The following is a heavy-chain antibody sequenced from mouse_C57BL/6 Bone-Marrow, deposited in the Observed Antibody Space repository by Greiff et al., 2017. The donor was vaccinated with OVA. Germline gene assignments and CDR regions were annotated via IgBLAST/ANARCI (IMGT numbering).Heavy chain of an antibody. V-gene: IGHV5-12*01. CDR1: GFTFSDYY. CDR2: ISNGGGST. CDR3: ARLYGSTDWYFDV. J-gene: IGHJ1*03. Sequence: EVHLGESGGGLVQPGGSLKLSCAASGFTFSDYYMYWVRQTPEKRLEWVAYISNGGGSTYYPDTVKGRFTISRDNAKNTLYLQMSRLKSEDTAMYYCARLYGSTDWYFDVWGTGTTVTVSS. D-gene: IGHD1-1*01.